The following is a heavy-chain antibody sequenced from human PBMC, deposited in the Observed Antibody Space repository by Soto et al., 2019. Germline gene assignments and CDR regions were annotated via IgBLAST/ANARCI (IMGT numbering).Heavy chain of an antibody. CDR3: ARVAYGAYHFDS. D-gene: IGHD2-21*01. J-gene: IGHJ4*02. Sequence: EVQLVESGGGLVQPGGSLRLSWGASGFTFSSYWMHWAGQAPGEGRVWVSRINSDGSTRSYADSVKGRFTISRDNAKNTLFLQMNSLRAEDTAVYYCARVAYGAYHFDSWGQGTLVT. V-gene: IGHV3-74*01. CDR2: INSDGSTR. CDR1: GFTFSSYW.